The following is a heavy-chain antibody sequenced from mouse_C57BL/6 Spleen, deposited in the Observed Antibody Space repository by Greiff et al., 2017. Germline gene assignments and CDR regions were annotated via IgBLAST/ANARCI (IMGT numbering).Heavy chain of an antibody. CDR3: ARPRLRLRDYAMDY. D-gene: IGHD3-2*02. CDR1: GFTFSSSA. J-gene: IGHJ4*01. Sequence: EVMLVESGGGLVKPGGSLRLSCAASGFTFSSSAMSWVRQTPEKRLEWVATISDGGSYTYYPDNVKGRFTISRDNAKNTLYLQMSHMKSDDTAMYYCARPRLRLRDYAMDYWGQGTSVTVSS. V-gene: IGHV5-4*03. CDR2: ISDGGSYT.